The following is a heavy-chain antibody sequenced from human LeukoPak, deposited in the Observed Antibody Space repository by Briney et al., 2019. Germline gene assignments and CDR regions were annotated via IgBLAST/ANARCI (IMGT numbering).Heavy chain of an antibody. CDR1: GFTISSNY. Sequence: GGSLRLSCAASGFTISSNYMSWVRQAPGKGLEWVSLIYSGGKTFYADSEKGRFTISRDNSKNTPYLQMNSLRAEDTAMYYCARSYCSSTSCHPPYFEYWGQGTQVTVSS. D-gene: IGHD2-2*01. J-gene: IGHJ4*02. CDR3: ARSYCSSTSCHPPYFEY. V-gene: IGHV3-53*01. CDR2: IYSGGKT.